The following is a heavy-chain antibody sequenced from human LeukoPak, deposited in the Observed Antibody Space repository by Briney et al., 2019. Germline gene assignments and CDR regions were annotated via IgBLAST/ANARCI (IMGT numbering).Heavy chain of an antibody. D-gene: IGHD2-2*01. CDR2: ISSGGTTI. Sequence: GGSLRLSCAVSGFTFSVYGMNWVRQAPGKGLEWLSHISSGGTTIYYADSVKGRVTVSRDNVENSLFLQMNSLRVDDTAVYYCVRDFEVPAAAPDYYYFYYMDVWGTGTTVTVSS. CDR3: VRDFEVPAAAPDYYYFYYMDV. CDR1: GFTFSVYG. J-gene: IGHJ6*03. V-gene: IGHV3-48*04.